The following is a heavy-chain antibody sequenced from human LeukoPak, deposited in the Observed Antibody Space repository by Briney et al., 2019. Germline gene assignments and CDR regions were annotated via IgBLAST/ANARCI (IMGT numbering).Heavy chain of an antibody. Sequence: GGSLRLSCAASGFTFSSYAMSWVRQAPGKGLEWVSAISGSGGSTYYADSVKGRFTISRDNTRNSLSLQMNDLRAEDTAVYYCARDRGSTTMVRGVNHYWGHGTLVTVSS. CDR3: ARDRGSTTMVRGVNHY. V-gene: IGHV3-23*01. CDR2: ISGSGGST. J-gene: IGHJ4*01. CDR1: GFTFSSYA. D-gene: IGHD3-10*01.